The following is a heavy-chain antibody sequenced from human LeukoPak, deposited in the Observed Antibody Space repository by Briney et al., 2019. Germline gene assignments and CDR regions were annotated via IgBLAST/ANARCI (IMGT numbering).Heavy chain of an antibody. D-gene: IGHD6-13*01. CDR1: GFTFSNAW. CDR3: TTDSVYSSSWYYFDY. V-gene: IGHV3-15*01. CDR2: IKSKTDGGTT. J-gene: IGHJ4*02. Sequence: GGSLRLSCAASGFTFSNAWMSWVRQAPGKGLEWVGRIKSKTDGGTTDYAAPVKGRFTISRDDSKNTLYLQMNNLKAEDTAVYYCTTDSVYSSSWYYFDYWGQGTLVTVSS.